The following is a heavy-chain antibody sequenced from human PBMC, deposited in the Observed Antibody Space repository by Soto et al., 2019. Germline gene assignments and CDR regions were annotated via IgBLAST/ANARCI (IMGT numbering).Heavy chain of an antibody. J-gene: IGHJ4*02. Sequence: QVQLVQSGAEVKKPGSSVKVSCKASGGTFSSYAISWVRQAPGQGLEWMGGIIPIFGTANYAQKFQGRVTITADESTSTAYMELSSLRSEDTAVYYWARSVHDYVWGSDRYSFDYWGQGTLVTVSS. CDR1: GGTFSSYA. CDR3: ARSVHDYVWGSDRYSFDY. V-gene: IGHV1-69*01. D-gene: IGHD3-16*02. CDR2: IIPIFGTA.